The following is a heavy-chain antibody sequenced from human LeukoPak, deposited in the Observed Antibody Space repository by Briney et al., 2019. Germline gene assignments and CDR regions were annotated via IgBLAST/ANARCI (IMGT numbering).Heavy chain of an antibody. CDR2: IYHSGSS. V-gene: IGHV4-59*12. D-gene: IGHD3-10*01. CDR1: DGSFSSYY. Sequence: SETLSLTCTVSDGSFSSYYWSWIRQPPGKGLEWIGYIYHSGSSNYNPSLKSRVTISVDTSKNQFSLQLNSVTPEDTALYYCARGGLVRGTINSLIGFDIWGQGIMVTVSS. CDR3: ARGGLVRGTINSLIGFDI. J-gene: IGHJ3*02.